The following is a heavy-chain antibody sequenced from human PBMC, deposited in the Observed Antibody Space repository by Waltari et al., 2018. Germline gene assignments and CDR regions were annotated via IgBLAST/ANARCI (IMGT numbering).Heavy chain of an antibody. Sequence: QLQLQESGPGLVKPSETLSLTCTVSGGSISRSSYYWGWIRQPPGKGLEWIGSIYYSGSTYYNPSLKSRVTISVDTSKNQFSLKLSSVTAADTAVYYCARVPLMVQGAIDYWGQGTLVTVSS. V-gene: IGHV4-39*07. D-gene: IGHD3-10*01. CDR2: IYYSGST. J-gene: IGHJ4*02. CDR3: ARVPLMVQGAIDY. CDR1: GGSISRSSYY.